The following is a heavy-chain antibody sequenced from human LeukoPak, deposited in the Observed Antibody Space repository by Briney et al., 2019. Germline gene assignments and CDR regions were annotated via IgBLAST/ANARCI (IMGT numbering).Heavy chain of an antibody. CDR2: IYYSGST. Sequence: SETLSLTCTVSGGSISSSSYYWGWIRQPPGKGLEWIGSIYYSGSTYYNPSLKSRVTISVDTSKNQFSLKLSSVTAADTAVYYCARGWGRAYYYDSSGHDAFDIWGQGTMVTVSS. V-gene: IGHV4-39*07. CDR1: GGSISSSSYY. J-gene: IGHJ3*02. CDR3: ARGWGRAYYYDSSGHDAFDI. D-gene: IGHD3-22*01.